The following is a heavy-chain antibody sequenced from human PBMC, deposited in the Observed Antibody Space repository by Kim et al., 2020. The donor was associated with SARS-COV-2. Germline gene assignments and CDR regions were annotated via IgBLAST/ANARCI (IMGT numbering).Heavy chain of an antibody. V-gene: IGHV1-69*01. D-gene: IGHD3-16*01. Sequence: KFQGRVTITADESTSTAYMELSSLRSEDTAVYYCARDVRGDLYYYYGMDVWGQGTTVTVSS. J-gene: IGHJ6*02. CDR3: ARDVRGDLYYYYGMDV.